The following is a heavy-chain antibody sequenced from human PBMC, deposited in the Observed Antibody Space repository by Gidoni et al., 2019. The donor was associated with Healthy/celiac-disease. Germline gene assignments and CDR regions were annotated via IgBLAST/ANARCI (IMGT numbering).Heavy chain of an antibody. V-gene: IGHV4-61*02. CDR1: GGSITSCSYY. CDR2: IYTSWST. D-gene: IGHD3-3*01. CDR3: ARALDFWSGYDYYYYVMDA. J-gene: IGHJ6*02. Sequence: QVQLQESGPGLVQPSQTLSLTCPGAGGSITSCSYYWSWIRRPAGKGLAWIGRIYTSWSTTYTPPLRSRVTISVATSKNQFSLKLSSVPAADTAVYYCARALDFWSGYDYYYYVMDAWGQGTTVTVSS.